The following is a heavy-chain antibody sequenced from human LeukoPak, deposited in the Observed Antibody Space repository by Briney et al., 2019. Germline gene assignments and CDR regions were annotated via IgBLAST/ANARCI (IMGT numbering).Heavy chain of an antibody. V-gene: IGHV4-39*07. CDR1: GGSISSSSYY. CDR3: ARGGFELPSGSYSDY. D-gene: IGHD3-10*01. J-gene: IGHJ4*02. CDR2: INHSGST. Sequence: PSETLSLTCTVSGGSISSSSYYWGWIRQPPGKGLEWIGEINHSGSTNYNPSLESRVTISVDTSKNQFSLKLTSVTAADTAVYYCARGGFELPSGSYSDYWGQGTPVTVSS.